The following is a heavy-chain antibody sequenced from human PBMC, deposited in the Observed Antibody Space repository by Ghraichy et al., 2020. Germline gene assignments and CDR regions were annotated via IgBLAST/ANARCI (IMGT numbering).Heavy chain of an antibody. CDR2: INHSGST. V-gene: IGHV4-34*01. Sequence: SETLSLTCAVYGGSFSGYYWSWIRQPPGKGLEWIGEINHSGSTNYNPSLKSRVTISVDTSKNQFSLKLSSVTAADTAVYYCARSYYDSSGYYYPTITGFDYWGQGTLVTVSS. J-gene: IGHJ4*02. CDR1: GGSFSGYY. D-gene: IGHD3-22*01. CDR3: ARSYYDSSGYYYPTITGFDY.